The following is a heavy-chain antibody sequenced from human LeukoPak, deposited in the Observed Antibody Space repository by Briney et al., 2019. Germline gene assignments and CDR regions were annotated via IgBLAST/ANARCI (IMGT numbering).Heavy chain of an antibody. D-gene: IGHD1-26*01. CDR1: GFTFSSHP. V-gene: IGHV3-64*01. J-gene: IGHJ4*02. CDR3: ARESPSGSLDY. Sequence: PGGSLRLSCVASGFTFSSHPMHWVRQAPGEGLESVSAISTNGGTTYYANSVRGRFIISRDNSHNTLYLQMGRLRTDDTAIYYCARESPSGSLDYWGQGTLVTVSS. CDR2: ISTNGGTT.